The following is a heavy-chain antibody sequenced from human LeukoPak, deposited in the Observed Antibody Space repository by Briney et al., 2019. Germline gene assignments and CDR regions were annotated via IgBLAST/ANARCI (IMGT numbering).Heavy chain of an antibody. D-gene: IGHD3-22*01. CDR1: GFTFSRYG. V-gene: IGHV3-33*01. Sequence: GGSLRLSCAASGFTFSRYGMHWVRKAPGKGLEWVAVIGYDGSNKYYADSVKGRFTISRDNSKNTLYLQMNSLRAEDTAVYYCARAGNYYDSSGYSTHLDYWGQGTLVTVSS. CDR3: ARAGNYYDSSGYSTHLDY. CDR2: IGYDGSNK. J-gene: IGHJ4*02.